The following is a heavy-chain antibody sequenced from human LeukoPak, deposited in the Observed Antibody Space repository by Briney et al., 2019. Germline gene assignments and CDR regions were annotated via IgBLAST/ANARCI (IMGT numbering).Heavy chain of an antibody. V-gene: IGHV1-69*06. CDR2: IIPIFGTA. J-gene: IGHJ3*02. Sequence: SVKVSCKASGGTLSSYAISWVRQPPGQGLEWMGGIIPIFGTANYAQKFQGRVTITPDKSTSTPYMWLSSLRSEDTAVYYCARELATGSGSWYVGAFDIWGQGTMVTVSS. CDR1: GGTLSSYA. CDR3: ARELATGSGSWYVGAFDI. D-gene: IGHD6-13*01.